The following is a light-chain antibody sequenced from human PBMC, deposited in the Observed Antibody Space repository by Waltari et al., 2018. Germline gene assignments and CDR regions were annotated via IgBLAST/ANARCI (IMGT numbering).Light chain of an antibody. V-gene: IGLV1-44*01. J-gene: IGLJ3*02. CDR3: AVWDDSLGGV. CDR1: NSNIGSNF. Sequence: SVLTPPPSVSGTPGQRVTISCSGSNSNIGSNFVNWYQQLPGTAPKLLIYNNNQGPSGVPDRFSASKSGTSASLAITGLQSEDEADYYCAVWDDSLGGVFGGGTKLTVL. CDR2: NNN.